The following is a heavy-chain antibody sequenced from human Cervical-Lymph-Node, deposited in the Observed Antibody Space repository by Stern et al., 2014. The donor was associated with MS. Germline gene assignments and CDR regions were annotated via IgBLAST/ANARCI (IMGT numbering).Heavy chain of an antibody. J-gene: IGHJ4*02. Sequence: QMQLVQSGAEVKKPGSSGKVSCTASGGTFKFYAISWVRQAPGQGLEWMGRIVPVFGSTTYPQKYQGRVTITADERTSTAYMELSSLTSEDTAVYYCARGEGYSSGWNEVNYWGQGTLVTVSP. D-gene: IGHD6-19*01. CDR2: IVPVFGST. V-gene: IGHV1-69*01. CDR1: GGTFKFYA. CDR3: ARGEGYSSGWNEVNY.